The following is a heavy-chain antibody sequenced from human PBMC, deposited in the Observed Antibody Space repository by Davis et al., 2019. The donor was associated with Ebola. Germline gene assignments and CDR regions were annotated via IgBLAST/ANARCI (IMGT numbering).Heavy chain of an antibody. V-gene: IGHV4-34*01. Sequence: PSETLSLTCALYGGSFRDYYWAWIRQPPGKGLEWIGEIDRRGRTKYDPSLRRRATLSMDTSNNQFSLRLTSVTAADTAVYYCASPHQIRGDDFFDLWGQGSQVTVSS. D-gene: IGHD2-2*01. CDR3: ASPHQIRGDDFFDL. CDR1: GGSFRDYY. J-gene: IGHJ4*02. CDR2: IDRRGRT.